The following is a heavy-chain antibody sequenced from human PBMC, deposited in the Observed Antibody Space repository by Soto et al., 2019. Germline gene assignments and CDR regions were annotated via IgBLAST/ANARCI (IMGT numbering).Heavy chain of an antibody. J-gene: IGHJ3*02. V-gene: IGHV4-34*01. CDR2: INHSGST. D-gene: IGHD3-22*01. Sequence: SETLSLTCAVYGGSFSGYYWSWIRQPPGKGLEWIGEINHSGSTNYNPSLKSRVTISVDTSKNQFSLKLSSVTAADTTVYYCARGLGITMIVVADDAFDIWGQGTMVTVSS. CDR3: ARGLGITMIVVADDAFDI. CDR1: GGSFSGYY.